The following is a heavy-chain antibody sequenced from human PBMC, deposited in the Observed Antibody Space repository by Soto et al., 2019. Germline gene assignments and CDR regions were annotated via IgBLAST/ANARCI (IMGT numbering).Heavy chain of an antibody. CDR2: IYWDDAN. CDR3: ALRLRGTLPYYFDS. V-gene: IGHV2-5*02. Sequence: QITLKESGPPLVKPTQTLTLTCAFSGFSATTSGVGVAWLRQPPGKALEWLAVIYWDDANQYRPSLKPILTIIKHTTTHHVVLTMTNTDPVDTGTSYCALRLRGTLPYYFDSGGQRSMIT. D-gene: IGHD3-10*01. CDR1: GFSATTSGVG. J-gene: IGHJ4*02.